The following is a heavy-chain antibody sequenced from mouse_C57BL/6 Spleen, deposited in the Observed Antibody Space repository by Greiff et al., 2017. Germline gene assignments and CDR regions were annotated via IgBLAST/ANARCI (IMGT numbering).Heavy chain of an antibody. D-gene: IGHD4-1*02. V-gene: IGHV5-17*01. J-gene: IGHJ3*01. Sequence: EVKLVESGGGLVKPGGSLTLSCAASGFTFSDYGMHWVRQAPEKGLEWVAYISSGSSTIYYADTVKGRFTISRDNAKNTLFLQMTSLRSEDTAMYYCARPTGAWFAYWGQGTLVTVSA. CDR1: GFTFSDYG. CDR2: ISSGSSTI. CDR3: ARPTGAWFAY.